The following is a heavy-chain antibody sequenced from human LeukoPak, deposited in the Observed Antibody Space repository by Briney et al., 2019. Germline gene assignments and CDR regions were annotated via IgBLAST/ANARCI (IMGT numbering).Heavy chain of an antibody. CDR1: GLTFSSYG. CDR3: AKDRSSSSPRYYFDY. CDR2: LWYGGSNK. V-gene: IGHV3-30*02. J-gene: IGHJ4*02. D-gene: IGHD6-6*01. Sequence: GGSLRLSCAASGLTFSSYGMHWVRQAPGKGLEWVAVLWYGGSNKYYADSVKGRFTISRDNSKNTLYLQMNSLRAEDTAVYYCAKDRSSSSPRYYFDYWGQGTLVTVSS.